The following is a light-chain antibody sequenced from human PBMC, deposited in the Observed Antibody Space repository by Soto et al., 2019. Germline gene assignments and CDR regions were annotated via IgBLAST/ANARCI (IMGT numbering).Light chain of an antibody. Sequence: EIVLTQSPGTLSLSPGERVTLSCRASQSISGSYLAWYQQKRGQAPRLLVYGATTRATGIPDRFSGSGSGSDFTLIISRLEPEDFAVYFCQQYGSSPFTFGPGTKVDIK. J-gene: IGKJ3*01. CDR2: GAT. CDR3: QQYGSSPFT. V-gene: IGKV3-20*01. CDR1: QSISGSY.